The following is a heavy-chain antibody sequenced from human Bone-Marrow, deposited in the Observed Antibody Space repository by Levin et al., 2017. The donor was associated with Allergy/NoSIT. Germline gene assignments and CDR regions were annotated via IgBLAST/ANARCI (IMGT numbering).Heavy chain of an antibody. CDR2: IYSGGST. CDR1: GFTVSSNY. J-gene: IGHJ6*02. D-gene: IGHD2-2*01. V-gene: IGHV3-66*01. Sequence: GESLKISCAASGFTVSSNYMSWVRQAPGKGLEWVSVIYSGGSTYYADSVKGRFTISRDNSKNTLYLQMNSLRAEDTAVYYCANPYCSSTSSCQGRYGMDVWGQGTTVTVSS. CDR3: ANPYCSSTSSCQGRYGMDV.